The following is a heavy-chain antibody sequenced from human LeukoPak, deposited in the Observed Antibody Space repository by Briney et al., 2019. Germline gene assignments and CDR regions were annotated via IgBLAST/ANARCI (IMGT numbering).Heavy chain of an antibody. V-gene: IGHV3-11*01. CDR1: GFTFSDYY. J-gene: IGHJ4*02. CDR3: ARVRATRVYLDY. D-gene: IGHD5-24*01. Sequence: GGSLRLSCAASGFTFSDYYMSWIRQVPGKGLEWVSYISSNGSTIYYADSVKGRFTISRDNAKNSLYLQMNSLRAEDTAVYYCARVRATRVYLDYWGQGTLVTVSS. CDR2: ISSNGSTI.